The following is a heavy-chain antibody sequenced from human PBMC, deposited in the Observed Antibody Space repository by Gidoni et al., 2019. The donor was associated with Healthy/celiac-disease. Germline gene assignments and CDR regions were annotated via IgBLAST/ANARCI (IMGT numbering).Heavy chain of an antibody. CDR1: GFTFDDYA. V-gene: IGHV3-43D*04. J-gene: IGHJ5*02. CDR3: AKGYSSGWYWGWFDP. D-gene: IGHD6-19*01. Sequence: EVQLVESGGVVVQPGGSLRLSCAASGFTFDDYAMHWVRQAPGKGLEWVSLISWDGGSTYYADSVKGRFTISRDNSKNSLYLQMNSLRAEDTALYYCAKGYSSGWYWGWFDPWGQGTLVTVSS. CDR2: ISWDGGST.